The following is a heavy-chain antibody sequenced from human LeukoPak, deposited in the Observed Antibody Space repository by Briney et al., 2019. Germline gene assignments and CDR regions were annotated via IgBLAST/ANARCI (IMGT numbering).Heavy chain of an antibody. V-gene: IGHV5-51*01. Sequence: GESLKISCKGSGYSFTSYWIGWVRQMPGKGLEWMGIIYPGDSDTRYSPSFQGQVTISADESISTAYLQWSSLKASDTAMYYCARLKRQLVDYYYYMDVWGKGTTVTISS. CDR2: IYPGDSDT. CDR3: ARLKRQLVDYYYYMDV. J-gene: IGHJ6*03. CDR1: GYSFTSYW. D-gene: IGHD6-13*01.